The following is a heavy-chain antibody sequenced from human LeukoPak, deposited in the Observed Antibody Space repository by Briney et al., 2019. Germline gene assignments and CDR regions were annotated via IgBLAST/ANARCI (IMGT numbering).Heavy chain of an antibody. CDR2: INWNGGGT. CDR3: AKHMRATNTYSFFGLDV. CDR1: GFTFKDYG. J-gene: IGHJ6*02. D-gene: IGHD1-26*01. V-gene: IGHV3-9*01. Sequence: GKSLRLSCAAAGFTFKDYGMHWVRQPPGKGLEWVSSINWNGGGTDYADSVKGRFTISRDNAKNSLYLQLSSLRPEDTALYYCAKHMRATNTYSFFGLDVWGQGTTVTVSS.